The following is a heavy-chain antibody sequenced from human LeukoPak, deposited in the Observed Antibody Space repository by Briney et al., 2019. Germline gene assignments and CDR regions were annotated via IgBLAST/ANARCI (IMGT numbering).Heavy chain of an antibody. CDR3: TKLAVASADS. D-gene: IGHD6-19*01. V-gene: IGHV3-48*03. Sequence: PGGSLRLSCAASGFSFSSYEMNWVRQAPGKGLEWVSNISPGGSTKYYADSVKGRFTVSRDNAKNSLYLQMNSLRAGDTGVYYCTKLAVASADSWGQGTLATVSS. J-gene: IGHJ4*02. CDR1: GFSFSSYE. CDR2: ISPGGSTK.